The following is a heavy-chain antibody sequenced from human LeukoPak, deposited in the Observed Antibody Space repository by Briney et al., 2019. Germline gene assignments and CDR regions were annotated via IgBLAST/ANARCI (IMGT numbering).Heavy chain of an antibody. CDR1: NGSSTAVY. D-gene: IGHD2-2*01. Sequence: PSQTLSLTCAVYNGSSTAVYWTWLRQPPGQGLDWIGEIHHSGTTNYNPSLKSRVIISSDTSKSQFSLNLSSVTAADTAVYYCASAVVVPKTIRDYYGLDVWGQGTTVTVSS. CDR2: IHHSGTT. CDR3: ASAVVVPKTIRDYYGLDV. V-gene: IGHV4-34*01. J-gene: IGHJ6*02.